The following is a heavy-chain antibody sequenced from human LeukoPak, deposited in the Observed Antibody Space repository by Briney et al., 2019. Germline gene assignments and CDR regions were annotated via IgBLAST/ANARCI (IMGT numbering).Heavy chain of an antibody. V-gene: IGHV1-18*01. D-gene: IGHD3-16*02. CDR3: ARDSTYDYVWGSYRYPFDY. CDR1: GYTFTSYV. CDR2: ISAYNGNT. Sequence: ASVKVSCKASGYTFTSYVISWVRQAPGQGLEWMGWISAYNGNTNYAQKLQGRVTMTTDTSTSTAYMELRSLRSDDTAVYYCARDSTYDYVWGSYRYPFDYWGQGTLVTVSS. J-gene: IGHJ4*02.